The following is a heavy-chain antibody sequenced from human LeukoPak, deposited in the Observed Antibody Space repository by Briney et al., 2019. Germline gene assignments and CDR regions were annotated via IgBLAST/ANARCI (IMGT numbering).Heavy chain of an antibody. CDR1: GDSVSSNSAA. CDR2: TYYRSKWYN. D-gene: IGHD6-19*01. V-gene: IGHV6-1*01. Sequence: SQTLSLTCAISGDSVSSNSAAWSWIRQSPSRGLEWLGRTYYRSKWYNDYAVSVKSRITINPDTSKNQFSLQLNSVTPEDTAVYYCARDRVSVAGPHYYYYYGMDVWGQGTTVTVSS. CDR3: ARDRVSVAGPHYYYYYGMDV. J-gene: IGHJ6*02.